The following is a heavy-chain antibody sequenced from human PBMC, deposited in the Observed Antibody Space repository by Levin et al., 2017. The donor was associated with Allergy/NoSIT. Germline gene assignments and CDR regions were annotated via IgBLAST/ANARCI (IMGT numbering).Heavy chain of an antibody. V-gene: IGHV3-20*01. CDR2: INWNGGST. J-gene: IGHJ3*02. CDR1: GFTFDAYG. Sequence: ESLKISCAASGFTFDAYGMSWVRQAPGKGLEWVSGINWNGGSTGYADSVKGRLTISRDNAKNSLYLRMNSLRAEDTALYHCARHRFTMNIHDGFDIWGQGTMVIVSS. D-gene: IGHD2/OR15-2a*01. CDR3: ARHRFTMNIHDGFDI.